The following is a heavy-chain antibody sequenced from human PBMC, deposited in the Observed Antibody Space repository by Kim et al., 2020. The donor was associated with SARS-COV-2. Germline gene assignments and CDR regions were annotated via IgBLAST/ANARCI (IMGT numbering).Heavy chain of an antibody. J-gene: IGHJ5*02. CDR2: INHSGST. CDR3: ARVPYKSIAARPYWFDP. Sequence: SETLSLTCAVYGGSFSGYYWSWIRQPPGKGLEWIGEINHSGSTNYNPSLKSRVTISVDTSKNQFSLKLSSVTAADTAVYYCARVPYKSIAARPYWFDPWGQGTLVTVSS. D-gene: IGHD6-6*01. CDR1: GGSFSGYY. V-gene: IGHV4-34*01.